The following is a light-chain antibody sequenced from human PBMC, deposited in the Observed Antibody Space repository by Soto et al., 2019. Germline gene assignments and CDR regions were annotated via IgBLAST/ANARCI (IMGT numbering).Light chain of an antibody. J-gene: IGKJ1*01. Sequence: EIVLTQSTATLSLSPGERATLPCRASQSVSSFLGWYQQKPGQAPRLLIYDASNRAPGIPARFSGSGSGTDFTLIISSLEPEDFAVYYCQQRSSWTFGQGTKVEIK. CDR3: QQRSSWT. V-gene: IGKV3-11*01. CDR2: DAS. CDR1: QSVSSF.